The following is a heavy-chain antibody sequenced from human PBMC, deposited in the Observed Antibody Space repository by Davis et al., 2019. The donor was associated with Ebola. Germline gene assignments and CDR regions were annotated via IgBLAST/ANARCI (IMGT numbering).Heavy chain of an antibody. Sequence: PGGSLRLSCAASGFIFSNYGMHWVRQAPGKGLEWVAFIRYDGSNKYYADSVKGRFTISRDNSKNTLSLQMNSLGGEDTAVYYCARGYYDYAWGSYQFGSWGQGTLVAVSS. CDR2: IRYDGSNK. CDR1: GFIFSNYG. CDR3: ARGYYDYAWGSYQFGS. V-gene: IGHV3-30*02. J-gene: IGHJ4*02. D-gene: IGHD3-16*02.